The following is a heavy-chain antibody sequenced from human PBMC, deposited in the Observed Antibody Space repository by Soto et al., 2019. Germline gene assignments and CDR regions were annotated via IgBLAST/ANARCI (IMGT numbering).Heavy chain of an antibody. J-gene: IGHJ1*01. V-gene: IGHV3-74*01. Sequence: GGSLRLSCAASGFTFSSYWMHWVRQAPGKGLVWVSRINSDGSSTSYADSVKGRFTISRDNAKNTLYLQMNSLRAEDTAVYYCARAWEGYCSGGSCYSLSEYFQHWGQGTLVTVSS. CDR3: ARAWEGYCSGGSCYSLSEYFQH. D-gene: IGHD2-15*01. CDR2: INSDGSST. CDR1: GFTFSSYW.